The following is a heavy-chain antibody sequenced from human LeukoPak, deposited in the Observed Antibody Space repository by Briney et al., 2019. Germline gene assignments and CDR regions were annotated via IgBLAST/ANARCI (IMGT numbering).Heavy chain of an antibody. CDR3: TGHFSSNGDYYFDS. CDR1: GFIFSDSA. J-gene: IGHJ4*02. CDR2: IRSKANSYAT. Sequence: GGSLRLSCAASGFIFSDSAMHWVRQASGKGLEWVGRIRSKANSYATAYAESVKGRFTVSRDDSKNTAYLQMNSLKTEDTAVYYCTGHFSSNGDYYFDSWGQGTPVTVSS. D-gene: IGHD4-17*01. V-gene: IGHV3-73*01.